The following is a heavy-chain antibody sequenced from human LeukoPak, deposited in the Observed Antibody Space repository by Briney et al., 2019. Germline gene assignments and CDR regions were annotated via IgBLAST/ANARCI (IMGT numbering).Heavy chain of an antibody. V-gene: IGHV3-23*01. CDR3: ASPIAAASIYYFDY. CDR2: ISGSGGST. Sequence: GGSLRLSCAASGFTFSSYLMNWVRQAPGKGLEWVSAISGSGGSTYYADSVKGRFTISRDNSKNTLYLQMNSLRAEDTAVYYCASPIAAASIYYFDYWGQGTLVTVSS. D-gene: IGHD6-13*01. J-gene: IGHJ4*02. CDR1: GFTFSSYL.